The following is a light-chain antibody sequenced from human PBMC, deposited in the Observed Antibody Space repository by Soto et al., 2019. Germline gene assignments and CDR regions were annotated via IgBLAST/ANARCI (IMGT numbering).Light chain of an antibody. V-gene: IGKV3-15*01. J-gene: IGKJ1*01. CDR3: QQYNNWPRT. CDR2: GAS. Sequence: EIVMTQSPGTLSVSPGERATLSCRASQSVSSNLAWYQQKPGQAPRLLIYGASTRATGIPARFSGNRSGTEFTLTISSLQSEDFAVYYCQQYNNWPRTFGQGTKVEIK. CDR1: QSVSSN.